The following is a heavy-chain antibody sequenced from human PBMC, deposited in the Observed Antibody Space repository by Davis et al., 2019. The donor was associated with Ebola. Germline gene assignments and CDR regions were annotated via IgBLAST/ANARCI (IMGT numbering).Heavy chain of an antibody. Sequence: GESLKISCAASGFTFSSYAMHWVRQAPGKGLEWVAVIWYDGSNKYYADSVKGRFTISRDNSKNTLYLQMNSLRAEDTAVYYCARGFLPVYAMKYYYYGMDVWGQGTTVTVSS. J-gene: IGHJ6*02. D-gene: IGHD2-8*01. V-gene: IGHV3-33*08. CDR1: GFTFSSYA. CDR3: ARGFLPVYAMKYYYYGMDV. CDR2: IWYDGSNK.